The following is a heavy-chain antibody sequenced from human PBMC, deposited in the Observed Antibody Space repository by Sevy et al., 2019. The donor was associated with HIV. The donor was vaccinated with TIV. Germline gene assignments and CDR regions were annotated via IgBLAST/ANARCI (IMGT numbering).Heavy chain of an antibody. CDR2: ILYDGSKK. CDR1: GFSFSWYD. J-gene: IGHJ6*02. CDR3: ARDHPDKDGMDV. Sequence: GESLKISCATSGFSFSWYDIQWVRQAPGKGLEWVAFILYDGSKKYYGDSVKGRFTISRDNSKNTLYLQMNSLRVEDTAVYYCARDHPDKDGMDVWGQRTVVTVSS. V-gene: IGHV3-30*02. D-gene: IGHD2-15*01.